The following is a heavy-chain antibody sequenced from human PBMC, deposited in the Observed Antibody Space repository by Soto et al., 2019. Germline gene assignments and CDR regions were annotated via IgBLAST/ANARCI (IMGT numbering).Heavy chain of an antibody. Sequence: EVQLVESGGGLVQPGGSLRLSCAASGVTVSNNYMTWVRQAPGKGLELVSLIYSGGETYYADSVKGRFTISRDSAKNTLYLQMNSLRAEDTAVYYCARNLPETTLGYWGQGTLVTVSS. CDR1: GVTVSNNY. D-gene: IGHD4-17*01. J-gene: IGHJ4*02. CDR2: IYSGGET. V-gene: IGHV3-66*01. CDR3: ARNLPETTLGY.